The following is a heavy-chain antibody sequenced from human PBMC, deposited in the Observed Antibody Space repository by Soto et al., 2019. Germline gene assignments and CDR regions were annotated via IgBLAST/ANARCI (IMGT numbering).Heavy chain of an antibody. CDR2: ISGSGGST. CDR3: ATRDSSSSWYSFDY. V-gene: IGHV3-23*01. Sequence: GGSLRLSCAASGFTFSSYAMSWVRQAPGKGLEWVSAISGSGGSTYYADSVKGRFTISRDNSKNTLYLQMNSLRAEDTAVYYCATRDSSSSWYSFDYWGQGTLVTVSS. J-gene: IGHJ4*02. D-gene: IGHD6-13*01. CDR1: GFTFSSYA.